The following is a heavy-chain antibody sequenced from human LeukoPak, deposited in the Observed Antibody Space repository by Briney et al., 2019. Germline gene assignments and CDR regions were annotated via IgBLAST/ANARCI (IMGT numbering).Heavy chain of an antibody. D-gene: IGHD4/OR15-4a*01. CDR1: GFTFSSYG. Sequence: GGSLRLSCAASGFTFSSYGMHWVRQAPGKGLEWVAVIWYDGSNKYYADSVKGRFTISRDNSKNTLYLQMNSLRAEDTAVYHCARDGDYGSGMDVWGQGTTVTVSS. V-gene: IGHV3-33*01. J-gene: IGHJ6*02. CDR3: ARDGDYGSGMDV. CDR2: IWYDGSNK.